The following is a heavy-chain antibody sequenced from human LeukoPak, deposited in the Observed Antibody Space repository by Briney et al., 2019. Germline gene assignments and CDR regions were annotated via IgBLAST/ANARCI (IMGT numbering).Heavy chain of an antibody. CDR1: GFTFDDYA. D-gene: IGHD3-10*01. Sequence: GGSLRLSCAASGFTFDDYAMHWVRQAPGKGLEWVSGISWNSGSIGYADSVKGRFTISRDNAKNSLYLQMNSLRAEDTALYYCAKVVSYGSGSYHYWGQGTRVTVSS. CDR3: AKVVSYGSGSYHY. CDR2: ISWNSGSI. J-gene: IGHJ4*02. V-gene: IGHV3-9*01.